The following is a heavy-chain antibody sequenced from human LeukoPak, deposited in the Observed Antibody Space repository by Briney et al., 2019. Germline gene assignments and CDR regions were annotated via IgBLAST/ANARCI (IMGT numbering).Heavy chain of an antibody. Sequence: KPSETLSPTCTVSGGSVSSGSYYWSWIRQPPGKGLEWIGYIYYSGSTNYNPSLKSRVTISVDTSKNQFSLKLSSVTAADTAVYYCARDGTLRNAFDIWGQGTMVTVSS. J-gene: IGHJ3*02. V-gene: IGHV4-61*01. CDR1: GGSVSSGSYY. CDR3: ARDGTLRNAFDI. D-gene: IGHD1-1*01. CDR2: IYYSGST.